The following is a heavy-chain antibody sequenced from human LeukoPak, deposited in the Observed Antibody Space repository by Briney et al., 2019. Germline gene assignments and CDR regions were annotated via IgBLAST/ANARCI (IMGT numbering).Heavy chain of an antibody. CDR1: GYTFTGYY. V-gene: IGHV7-4-1*02. J-gene: IGHJ3*02. Sequence: GASVKVSCKASGYTFTGYYMHWVRQAPGQGLEWMGWINTNTGNPTYAQGFTGRFVFSLDTSVSTAYLQISSLKAEDTAVYYCARETVWTTASNDAFDIWGQGTMVTVSS. CDR3: ARETVWTTASNDAFDI. D-gene: IGHD3/OR15-3a*01. CDR2: INTNTGNP.